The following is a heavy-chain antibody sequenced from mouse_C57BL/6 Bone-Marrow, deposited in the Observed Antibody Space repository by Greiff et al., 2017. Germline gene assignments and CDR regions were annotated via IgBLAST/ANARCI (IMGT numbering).Heavy chain of an antibody. CDR3: ARGYDYYGILGAMDY. CDR2: INYDGSST. J-gene: IGHJ4*01. CDR1: GFTFSDYY. V-gene: IGHV5-16*01. Sequence: EVMLVESEGGLVQPGSSMKLSCTASGFTFSDYYMAWVRQVPEKGLEWVANINYDGSSTYYLDSLKSRFIISRDNAKNILYLQMSSLKSEDTATYYCARGYDYYGILGAMDYWGQGTSVTVSS. D-gene: IGHD1-1*01.